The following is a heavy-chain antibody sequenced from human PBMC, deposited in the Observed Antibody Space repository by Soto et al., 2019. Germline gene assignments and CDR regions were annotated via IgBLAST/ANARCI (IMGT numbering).Heavy chain of an antibody. CDR3: ARAIVVTIGGMDV. Sequence: SETLSLTCTVSGGSINSADYYWSWVRQPPGKGLEWIGYIYYSGSTYFNPSLKSRVTISKDTSRNQFSLRLSSVTAADTAVYYCARAIVVTIGGMDVWGQGTTVTVS. CDR2: IYYSGST. D-gene: IGHD5-12*01. J-gene: IGHJ6*02. V-gene: IGHV4-30-4*01. CDR1: GGSINSADYY.